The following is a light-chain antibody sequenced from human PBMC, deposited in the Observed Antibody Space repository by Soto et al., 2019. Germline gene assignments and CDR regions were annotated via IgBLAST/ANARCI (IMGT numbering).Light chain of an antibody. V-gene: IGKV3-15*01. CDR2: VAS. CDR1: QSVRSI. Sequence: IVLTPSPASLSVSPGESLTLSCSASQSVRSISACYQQQPRQTPKLLIYVASTRATGIPARFSGSGSGTEFTLTISSLQSEDFAVYYCQQYNVWPLTFGGGTKVEFK. J-gene: IGKJ4*01. CDR3: QQYNVWPLT.